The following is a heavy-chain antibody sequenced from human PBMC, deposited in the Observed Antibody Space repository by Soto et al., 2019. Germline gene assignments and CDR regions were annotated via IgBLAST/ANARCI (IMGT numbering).Heavy chain of an antibody. CDR3: ARDQGYFDL. CDR1: GFTFSSSG. J-gene: IGHJ2*01. V-gene: IGHV3-33*01. CDR2: VWFDGGNK. Sequence: ESGGGVVQPGRSLRLSCAGSGFTFSSSGMHWVRQAPGKGLEWVAVVWFDGGNKKYADSVKGRFAISRDNSKNTLFLQMNSLRAEDTAVYYCARDQGYFDLWGRGILVTVSS.